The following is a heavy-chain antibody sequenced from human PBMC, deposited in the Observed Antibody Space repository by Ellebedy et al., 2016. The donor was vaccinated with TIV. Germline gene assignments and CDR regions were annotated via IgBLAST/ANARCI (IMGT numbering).Heavy chain of an antibody. CDR3: ARDAGPSGGTWFFDY. D-gene: IGHD3-9*01. CDR2: ISGSSSCI. J-gene: IGHJ4*02. V-gene: IGHV3-21*01. CDR1: GFTFSNYN. Sequence: GESLKISCAASGFTFSNYNMNWVRQAPGKGLEWVSSISGSSSCIYYADSVEGRFTISRDNAKNSLYLQMNSLRAEDTAVYYCARDAGPSGGTWFFDYWGQGTLVTISS.